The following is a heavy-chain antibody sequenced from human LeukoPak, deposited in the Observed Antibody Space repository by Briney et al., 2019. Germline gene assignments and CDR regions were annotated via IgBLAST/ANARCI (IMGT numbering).Heavy chain of an antibody. CDR2: IKEDGSQK. D-gene: IGHD1-1*01. CDR3: ARDYNYRFDY. V-gene: IGHV3-7*04. J-gene: IGHJ4*02. Sequence: PGGSLRLSCAASGFTFSTYWVSWVRQAPGTGLEWVANIKEDGSQKCYVDSVKGRFTISRDNAKNSLYLQLYSLRAEDTAVYFCARDYNYRFDYWGQGTLVTVSS. CDR1: GFTFSTYW.